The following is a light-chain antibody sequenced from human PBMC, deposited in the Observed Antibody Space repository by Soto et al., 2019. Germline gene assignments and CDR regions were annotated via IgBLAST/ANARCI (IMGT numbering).Light chain of an antibody. CDR3: QHFGGTTFT. J-gene: IGKJ5*01. Sequence: EIVLTQSPGTLSLSPGEGGTLSCRASQSVSSSYIAWYQQRPGQTPSLLIYGASTRATGIPDRFSGSGSGTHFTLTISRLETGDFAVYYCQHFGGTTFTFGQGTRLEIK. V-gene: IGKV3-20*01. CDR2: GAS. CDR1: QSVSSSY.